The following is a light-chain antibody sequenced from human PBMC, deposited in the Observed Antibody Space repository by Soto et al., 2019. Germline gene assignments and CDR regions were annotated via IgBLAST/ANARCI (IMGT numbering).Light chain of an antibody. J-gene: IGKJ1*01. CDR2: DSS. V-gene: IGKV1-5*01. CDR3: QQYDGYSPQT. Sequence: DIQMAQSPSALLASVGDRVTSSCRASQSVRNWLAWYQQKPGRAPQLLIYDSSTLEPGVPSRFRGSGSGTEFTLTINGLQPDDFATYYCQQYDGYSPQTFGQGAKVDIK. CDR1: QSVRNW.